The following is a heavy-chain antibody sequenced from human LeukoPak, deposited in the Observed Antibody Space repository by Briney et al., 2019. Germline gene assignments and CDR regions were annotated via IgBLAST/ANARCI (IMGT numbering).Heavy chain of an antibody. D-gene: IGHD3-9*01. Sequence: GGSLRLSCAASGFTFSSYAMSWVRQAPGKGLEWVSAISGSGGNTYYADSVKGRFTISRDNSENTLYLQMNSLRAEDTAVYYCARDPILTGYYSTFDYWGQGTLVTVSS. CDR2: ISGSGGNT. V-gene: IGHV3-23*01. J-gene: IGHJ4*02. CDR3: ARDPILTGYYSTFDY. CDR1: GFTFSSYA.